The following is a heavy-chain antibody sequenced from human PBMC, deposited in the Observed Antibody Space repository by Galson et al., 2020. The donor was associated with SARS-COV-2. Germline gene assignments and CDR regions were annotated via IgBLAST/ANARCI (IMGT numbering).Heavy chain of an antibody. CDR2: ISYDGSNK. CDR3: ARNEENNWFDP. V-gene: IGHV3-30*04. Sequence: GGSLRLSCAASGFTFSSYAMHWVRQAPGKGLEWVAVISYDGSNKYYADSVKGRFTISRDNSKNTLYLQMNSLRAEDTAVYYCARNEENNWFDPWGQGTLVTVSS. CDR1: GFTFSSYA. J-gene: IGHJ5*02.